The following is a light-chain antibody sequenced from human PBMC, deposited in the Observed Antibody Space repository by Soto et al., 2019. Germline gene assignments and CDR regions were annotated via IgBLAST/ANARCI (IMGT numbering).Light chain of an antibody. J-gene: IGKJ4*01. V-gene: IGKV3-20*01. CDR3: QQHENSPLT. CDR1: QSVSSAL. Sequence: EIVLTQSPDTLSLSPGERATLSCRASQSVSSALLAWYQQKPGQAPRLLIYRASTRATGIPDRFTGSGSGTDFTLTISRLEPEDFAVYYCQQHENSPLTFGGGTKVEIK. CDR2: RAS.